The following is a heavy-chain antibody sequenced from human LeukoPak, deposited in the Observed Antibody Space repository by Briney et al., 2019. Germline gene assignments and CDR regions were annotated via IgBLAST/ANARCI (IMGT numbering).Heavy chain of an antibody. CDR1: GFTFSSYW. D-gene: IGHD5-18*01. CDR2: IKQDGGEK. J-gene: IGHJ4*02. V-gene: IGHV3-7*01. CDR3: AKDRWMGYSYGYQFDY. Sequence: GGSLRLSCAASGFTFSSYWMSWVRQAPGKGLEWVANIKQDGGEKYYVDSVKGRFTIPRDNAKNSLYLQMNSLRAEDTAVYYCAKDRWMGYSYGYQFDYWGQGTLVTVSS.